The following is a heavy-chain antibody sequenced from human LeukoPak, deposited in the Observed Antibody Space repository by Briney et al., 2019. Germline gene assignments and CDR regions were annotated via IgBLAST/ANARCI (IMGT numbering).Heavy chain of an antibody. CDR1: GGSISSGSYY. CDR3: AREEGYCSSTSCPYFDY. V-gene: IGHV4-61*02. CDR2: IYTSGST. J-gene: IGHJ4*02. D-gene: IGHD2-2*01. Sequence: SETLSLTCTVSGGSISSGSYYWSWIRQPAGKGLEWIGRIYTSGSTNYNPSLKSRVTMSVDTSKNQFSLKLSSVTAADTAVYYCAREEGYCSSTSCPYFDYWGQGTLVTVSS.